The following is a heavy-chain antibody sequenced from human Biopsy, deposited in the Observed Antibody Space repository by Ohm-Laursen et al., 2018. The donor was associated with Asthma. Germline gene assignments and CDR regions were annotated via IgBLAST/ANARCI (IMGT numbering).Heavy chain of an antibody. D-gene: IGHD2-15*01. J-gene: IGHJ4*02. CDR1: GDSVSSGDYY. V-gene: IGHV4-30-4*01. CDR3: ARGGSGGKVYYFDS. Sequence: PSETLSLTCIASGDSVSSGDYYWTWIRQPPRKGLEWLGYIPSAGNVFYTPSFKRRLSIQLVTSNNKFSLKLTSLSAADTALYYCARGGSGGKVYYFDSWGLGTLVTVSS. CDR2: IPSAGNV.